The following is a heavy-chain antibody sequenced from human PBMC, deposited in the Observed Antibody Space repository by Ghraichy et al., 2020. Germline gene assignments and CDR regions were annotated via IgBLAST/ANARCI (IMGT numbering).Heavy chain of an antibody. CDR1: GFTFSTYG. Sequence: ASVKVSCKASGFTFSTYGLSWVRQAPGQGLDWMGWISGYNGNTSYAQKFQGRLTMTTDTGTSTAYMELRSLRFDDTAMYYCVSWSRGLKGWGRGPQPDYWGQGTLVTVSS. V-gene: IGHV1-18*01. CDR2: ISGYNGNT. D-gene: IGHD3-16*01. CDR3: VSWSRGLKGWGRGPQPDY. J-gene: IGHJ4*02.